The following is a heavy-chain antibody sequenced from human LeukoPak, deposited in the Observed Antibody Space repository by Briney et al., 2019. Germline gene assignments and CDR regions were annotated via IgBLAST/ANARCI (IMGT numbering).Heavy chain of an antibody. D-gene: IGHD2-2*01. J-gene: IGHJ5*02. Sequence: SETLSLTCTVSGGSISSSSYYWGWIRQPPGKGLEWIGSIYYSGSTYYNPSLKSRVTISVDTSKNQFSLKLSSVTAADTAVYYCARHSRYCSSTSCRLNWFDPWGQGTLVTVSS. CDR1: GGSISSSSYY. CDR3: ARHSRYCSSTSCRLNWFDP. V-gene: IGHV4-39*01. CDR2: IYYSGST.